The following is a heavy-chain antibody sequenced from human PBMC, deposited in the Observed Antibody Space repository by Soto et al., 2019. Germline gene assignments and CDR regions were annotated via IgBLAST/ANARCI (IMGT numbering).Heavy chain of an antibody. J-gene: IGHJ4*02. Sequence: PSETLSLTCTVSGGSISSGDYYWSWIRQPPGKGLEWIGYIYHSGSTYYNPSLKSRVTISVNTSKNQFSLKLSSVTAADTAVYYCARGRYYDSSGYYYIWGQGTLVTVSS. CDR3: ARGRYYDSSGYYYI. V-gene: IGHV4-30-4*01. CDR2: IYHSGST. D-gene: IGHD3-22*01. CDR1: GGSISSGDYY.